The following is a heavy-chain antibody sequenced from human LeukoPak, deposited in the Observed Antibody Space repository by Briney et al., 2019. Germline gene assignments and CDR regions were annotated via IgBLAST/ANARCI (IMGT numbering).Heavy chain of an antibody. V-gene: IGHV1-8*01. Sequence: ASVKVSCKASGYTFTSYDINWVRQAPGQGLEWMGYMTPSSGNTGYAQKFQGRLTLTRNTSINTAYMQLSSLRSEDTAVYYCARGDYWSQGTLVTVSS. CDR2: MTPSSGNT. CDR1: GYTFTSYD. J-gene: IGHJ4*02. CDR3: ARGDY.